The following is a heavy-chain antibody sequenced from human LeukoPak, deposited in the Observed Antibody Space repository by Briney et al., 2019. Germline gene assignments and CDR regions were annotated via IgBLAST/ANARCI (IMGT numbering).Heavy chain of an antibody. CDR1: GGPFSGYY. V-gene: IGHV4-34*01. J-gene: IGHJ5*02. CDR3: ARGVLAVAGTRGWFDP. Sequence: SETLSLTCAVYGGPFSGYYWSWIRQSPGKGLEWSGEINHSGSTNYNPSLKSRVTISVDTSKNQFSLKLSSVTAADTAVYYCARGVLAVAGTRGWFDPWGQGTLVTVSS. D-gene: IGHD6-19*01. CDR2: INHSGST.